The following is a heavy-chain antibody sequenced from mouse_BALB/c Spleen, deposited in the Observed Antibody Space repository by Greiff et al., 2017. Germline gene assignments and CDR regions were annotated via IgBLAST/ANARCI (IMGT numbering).Heavy chain of an antibody. CDR3: ARDGNYWFAY. CDR1: GYSITSDYA. V-gene: IGHV3-2*02. Sequence: EVQLQQSGPGLVKPSQSLSLTCTVTGYSITSDYAWDWIRQFPGNKLEWMGYISYSGSTSYNPSLKSRISITRDTSKNQFFLQLNSVTTEDTATYYCARDGNYWFAYWGQGTLVTVSA. J-gene: IGHJ3*01. CDR2: ISYSGST. D-gene: IGHD2-1*01.